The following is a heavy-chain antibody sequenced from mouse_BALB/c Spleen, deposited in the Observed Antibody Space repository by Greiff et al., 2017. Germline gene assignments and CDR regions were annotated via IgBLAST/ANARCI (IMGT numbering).Heavy chain of an antibody. V-gene: IGHV5-12-1*01. J-gene: IGHJ2*01. CDR3: ARDGYGNYYFDY. Sequence: EVKLMESGGGLVKPGGSLKLSCAASGFAFSSYDMSWVRQTPEKRLEWVAYISSGGGSTYYPDTVKGRFTISRDNAKNTLYLQMSSLKSEDTAMYYCARDGYGNYYFDYWGQGTTLTVSS. CDR1: GFAFSSYD. D-gene: IGHD2-1*01. CDR2: ISSGGGST.